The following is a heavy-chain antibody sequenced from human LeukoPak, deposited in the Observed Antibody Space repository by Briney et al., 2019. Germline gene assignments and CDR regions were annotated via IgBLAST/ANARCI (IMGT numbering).Heavy chain of an antibody. CDR1: GFTFSSYA. V-gene: IGHV3-23*01. CDR3: AKSSRGYVSSFDY. CDR2: ISGSGGST. J-gene: IGHJ4*02. D-gene: IGHD5-12*01. Sequence: GGSLRLSCAASGFTFSSYAMSWVRQAPGKGLEWVSAISGSGGSTYYADSVKGPFTISRDNSKNTLYLQMNSLRAEDTAVYYCAKSSRGYVSSFDYWGQGTLVTVSS.